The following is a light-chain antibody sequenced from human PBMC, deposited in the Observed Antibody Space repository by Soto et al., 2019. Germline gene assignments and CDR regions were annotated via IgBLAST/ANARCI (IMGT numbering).Light chain of an antibody. J-gene: IGKJ1*01. V-gene: IGKV3-20*01. CDR3: QQYGSSPWT. Sequence: EIVLTQSPGTLSLPPGYRATVSCSAGQTVPSNYVAWYQHKPGQAPRLLIYAASRRATGIPDRFSGSGSGTDFTLTISRLEPEDFAVYYCQQYGSSPWTFGQGTKVDI. CDR1: QTVPSNY. CDR2: AAS.